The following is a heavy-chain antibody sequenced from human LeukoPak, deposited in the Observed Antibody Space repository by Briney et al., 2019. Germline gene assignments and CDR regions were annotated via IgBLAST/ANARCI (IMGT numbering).Heavy chain of an antibody. CDR3: ARDLAVAGTAASKY. CDR1: GFTFSSYS. V-gene: IGHV3-21*01. CDR2: ISSSSSYI. Sequence: GRCLRLSCAPSGFTFSSYSMNWVRQAPGRWLGWVSSISSSSSYIYYADSVKGRFTISRDNAKNSLYLQMNSLRAEDTAVYYCARDLAVAGTAASKYWGQGTLVTVSS. D-gene: IGHD6-19*01. J-gene: IGHJ4*02.